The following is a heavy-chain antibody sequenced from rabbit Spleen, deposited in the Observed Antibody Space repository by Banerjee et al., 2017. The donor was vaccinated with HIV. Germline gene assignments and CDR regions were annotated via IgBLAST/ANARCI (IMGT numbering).Heavy chain of an antibody. V-gene: IGHV1S45*01. CDR3: ARGSATMTMVITGFYFDL. J-gene: IGHJ4*01. CDR2: IYGGGVNA. Sequence: QQQLEESGGGLVKPGGTRTLTCTASGFTLNSNYWMCWVRQAPGKGPEWIACIYGGGVNAYYASWAKGRFTISKTSSTTVTLQVTSLTAADTATYFCARGSATMTMVITGFYFDLWGQGTLVTVS. D-gene: IGHD2-1*01. CDR1: GFTLNSNYW.